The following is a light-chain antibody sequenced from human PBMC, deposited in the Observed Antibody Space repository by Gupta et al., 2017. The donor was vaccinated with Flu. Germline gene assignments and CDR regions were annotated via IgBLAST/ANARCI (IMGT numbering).Light chain of an antibody. V-gene: IGLV3-21*03. J-gene: IGLJ3*02. CDR1: NIGSKS. Sequence: SYALTQPPSVSVAPGRTATITCGGDNIGSKSVHWFQQRPGQAHVMVVEDDRDRTSGIPRRFSFSNSGNEDTPSLTRGEAWDKADDDCQVWGSNSDQRWVFGGGTKLTVL. CDR3: QVWGSNSDQRWV. CDR2: DDR.